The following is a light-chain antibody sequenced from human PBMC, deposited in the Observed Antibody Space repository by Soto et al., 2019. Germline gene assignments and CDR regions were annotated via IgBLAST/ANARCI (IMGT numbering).Light chain of an antibody. V-gene: IGKV3-11*01. Sequence: EIVMTQSPDTLSVSPGERATLSCRASQRISSNLAWYQQKPGQAPRLLIYGASTRAAGIPARFSGSGSGTDFTLTISSLEPEDFAVYYCQQRSNWPRTFGQGTKVDIK. CDR2: GAS. J-gene: IGKJ1*01. CDR1: QRISSN. CDR3: QQRSNWPRT.